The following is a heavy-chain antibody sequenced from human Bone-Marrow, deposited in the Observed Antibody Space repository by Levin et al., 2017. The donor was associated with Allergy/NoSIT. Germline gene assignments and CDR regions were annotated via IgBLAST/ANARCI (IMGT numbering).Heavy chain of an antibody. Sequence: SETPSLTCAVYGGSFGGYYWSWLRQPPGKSLEWIGEVNHRGSTTYNPSLKSRATISVDTSTNQFSVKLNSVTAADTAVYFCAVFSLRYGAFDIWGQGTMVTVSS. CDR1: GGSFGGYY. J-gene: IGHJ3*02. D-gene: IGHD4-17*01. CDR2: VNHRGST. V-gene: IGHV4-34*01. CDR3: AVFSLRYGAFDI.